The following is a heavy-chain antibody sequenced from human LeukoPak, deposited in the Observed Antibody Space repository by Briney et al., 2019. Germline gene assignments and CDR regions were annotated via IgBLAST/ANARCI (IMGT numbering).Heavy chain of an antibody. J-gene: IGHJ2*01. CDR3: AIQPWGSGNNWYFDL. CDR1: GYTFTAYY. Sequence: GASVKVSCKASGYTFTAYYIHWVRQAPGQGLEWMGWISPNSGGTDYAQKFQGRVTMTRDTSISTAYVELSSLTSDDTAVYYCAIQPWGSGNNWYFDLWGRGTLVTDSS. CDR2: ISPNSGGT. D-gene: IGHD7-27*01. V-gene: IGHV1-2*02.